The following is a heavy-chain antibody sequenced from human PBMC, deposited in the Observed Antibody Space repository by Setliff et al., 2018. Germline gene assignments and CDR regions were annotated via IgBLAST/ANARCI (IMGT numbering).Heavy chain of an antibody. V-gene: IGHV1-3*01. CDR2: INAGNGNT. CDR1: GYPFTSYA. J-gene: IGHJ6*02. Sequence: EASVKVSCKASGYPFTSYAMHWVRQAPGQRLEWMGWINAGNGNTKYSQKFQGRVTITRDTSASTAYMELSSLRSEDTAVYYCAGPGVPAAMFSGMDVWGQGTTVTVSS. CDR3: AGPGVPAAMFSGMDV. D-gene: IGHD2-2*01.